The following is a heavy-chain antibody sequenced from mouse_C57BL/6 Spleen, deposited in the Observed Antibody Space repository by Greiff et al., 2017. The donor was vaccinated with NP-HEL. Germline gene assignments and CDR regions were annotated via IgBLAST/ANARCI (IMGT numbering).Heavy chain of an antibody. V-gene: IGHV1-69*01. CDR3: ARGVTTVVAPYAMDY. D-gene: IGHD1-1*01. Sequence: QVQLKQPGAELVMPGASVKLSCKASGYTFTSYWMHWVKQRPGQGLEWIGEIDPSDSYTNYNQKFKGKATLTVDTSSSTAYMQLSSLTSEDSAVYYCARGVTTVVAPYAMDYWGQGTSVTVSS. CDR1: GYTFTSYW. J-gene: IGHJ4*01. CDR2: IDPSDSYT.